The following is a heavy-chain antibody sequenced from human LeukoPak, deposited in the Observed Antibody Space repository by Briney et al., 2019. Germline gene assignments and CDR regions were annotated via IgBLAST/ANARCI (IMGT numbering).Heavy chain of an antibody. CDR1: GFSFTDYP. CDR3: ATDQRYAFDY. D-gene: IGHD3-9*01. V-gene: IGHV3-48*02. J-gene: IGHJ4*02. Sequence: GGSLRLSCATSGFSFTDYPMNWVRQAPGKGLEWISNIRTTAEGAKYAHYADSVQRRVSISRDDGKHTLYLHMHSLRDDDTAVYYCATDQRYAFDYWGQGILVTVSS. CDR2: IRTTAEGAKYA.